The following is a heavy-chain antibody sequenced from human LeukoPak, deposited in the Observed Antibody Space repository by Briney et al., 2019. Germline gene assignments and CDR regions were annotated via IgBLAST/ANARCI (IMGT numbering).Heavy chain of an antibody. D-gene: IGHD6-19*01. J-gene: IGHJ5*02. CDR2: ISSSGSTI. Sequence: GALRLSCAASGFTFSDYYMSWIRQAPGKGLEWVSYISSSGSTIYYADSVKGRFTISRDNAKNSLYLQMNSLRAEDTAVYYCARDLSSGWYLPWGQGTLVTVSS. CDR1: GFTFSDYY. CDR3: ARDLSSGWYLP. V-gene: IGHV3-11*04.